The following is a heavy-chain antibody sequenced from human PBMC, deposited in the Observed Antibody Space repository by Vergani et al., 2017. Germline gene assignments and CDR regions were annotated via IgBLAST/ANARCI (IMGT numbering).Heavy chain of an antibody. J-gene: IGHJ5*02. V-gene: IGHV4-39*01. CDR2: IYYSGST. CDR1: GASIRSSNYY. D-gene: IGHD6-19*01. Sequence: QLQLQESGPGLVKPSATLSLTCSVSGASIRSSNYYWGWIRQPPGKGLEWIASIYYSGSTYHNPSLKSRVTISVDTSKNQFSLKLRAVTAADTAVYFCARHATVEWLVKLGWIDPWGQGILVTVSS. CDR3: ARHATVEWLVKLGWIDP.